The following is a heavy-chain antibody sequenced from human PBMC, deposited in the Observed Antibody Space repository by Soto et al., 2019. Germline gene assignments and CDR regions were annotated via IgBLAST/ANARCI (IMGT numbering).Heavy chain of an antibody. CDR3: VRLIGNSWLDF. CDR1: EDSVYTTCVP. CDR2: TYYRSKWYN. V-gene: IGHV6-1*01. D-gene: IGHD1-26*01. Sequence: SHPYSNTCSVSEDSVYTTCVPSHWILHSPSLGLEWLGRTYYRSKWYNDYAESVKSRITINPDTSKNQFSLHLNSVTPEDTAVYYCVRLIGNSWLDFWGLGTLVTVSS. J-gene: IGHJ5*01.